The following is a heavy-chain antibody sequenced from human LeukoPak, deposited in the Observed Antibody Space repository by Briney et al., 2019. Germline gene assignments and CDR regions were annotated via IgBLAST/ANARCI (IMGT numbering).Heavy chain of an antibody. CDR3: ARGVYSGSYYLANYFDY. CDR2: ISYSGSS. CDR1: GGSISSYY. D-gene: IGHD1-26*01. V-gene: IGHV4-59*01. J-gene: IGHJ4*02. Sequence: SETLSLTCTVSGGSISSYYWSWIRQPPGKGLEWIGYISYSGSSNYNPSLKSRVSISVDTSKNQFSLKLNSVTAADTAVYYCARGVYSGSYYLANYFDYWGQGTLVTVSS.